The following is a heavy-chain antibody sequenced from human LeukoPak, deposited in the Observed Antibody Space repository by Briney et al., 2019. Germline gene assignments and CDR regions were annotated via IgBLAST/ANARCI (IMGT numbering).Heavy chain of an antibody. J-gene: IGHJ4*02. CDR2: INHGGST. D-gene: IGHD1-7*01. CDR1: GGSFSGYY. V-gene: IGHV4-34*01. Sequence: PSETLSLTCAVYGGSFSGYYWSWIRQPPGKGLEWIGEINHGGSTNYNPSLKSRVTISVDTSKNQFSLKLSSVTAADTAVYYCARVVNYRGDDYWGQGTLVTVSS. CDR3: ARVVNYRGDDY.